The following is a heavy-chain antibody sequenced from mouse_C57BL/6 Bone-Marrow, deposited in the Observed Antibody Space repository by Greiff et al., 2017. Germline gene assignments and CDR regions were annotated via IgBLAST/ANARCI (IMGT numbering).Heavy chain of an antibody. CDR2: INPNNGGT. V-gene: IGHV1-26*01. CDR3: AREGLLQGY. CDR1: GYTFTDYY. Sequence: VQLQQSGPELVKPGASVKISCKASGYTFTDYYMNWVKQSHGKSLEWIGDINPNNGGTSYNQKFKGKATLTVDKSSSTAYMELRSLTSEDSAVYYCAREGLLQGYWGQGTTLTVSS. D-gene: IGHD2-3*01. J-gene: IGHJ2*01.